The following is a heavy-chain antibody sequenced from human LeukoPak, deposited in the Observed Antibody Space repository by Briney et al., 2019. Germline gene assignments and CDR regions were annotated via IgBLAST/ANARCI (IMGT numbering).Heavy chain of an antibody. V-gene: IGHV3-21*01. J-gene: IGHJ3*01. Sequence: GGSLRLSCAASGFTFSSYTMHWVRQVPGERPEWVSSISGDSSYIYYADSVKGRFTISRDNTNTSLFLQMNSLRAEDTATYFCARRGTDASFSFFDVWGQGRMVTVSS. CDR3: ARRGTDASFSFFDV. CDR2: ISGDSSYI. CDR1: GFTFSSYT. D-gene: IGHD1-1*01.